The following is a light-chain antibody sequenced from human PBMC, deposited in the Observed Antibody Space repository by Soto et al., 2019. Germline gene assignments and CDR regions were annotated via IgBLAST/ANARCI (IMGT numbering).Light chain of an antibody. CDR1: QSVSSSY. J-gene: IGKJ4*01. CDR3: QQHDNSPLT. V-gene: IGKV3-20*01. CDR2: GAS. Sequence: DIVLTLSPGTLSLSPGERAALSCRASQSVSSSYLAWYQQKPGQAPRLLIYGASNRATGIPDRFSGSGSGTDFTLTISRLEPEDFAVYYCQQHDNSPLTFGGGTKVEIK.